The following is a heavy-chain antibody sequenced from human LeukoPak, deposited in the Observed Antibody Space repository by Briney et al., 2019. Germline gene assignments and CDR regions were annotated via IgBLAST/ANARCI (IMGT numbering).Heavy chain of an antibody. Sequence: ASVKVSYKVSGYTLTELSMHWVRQAPGKGLEWMGGFDPEDGETIYAQKFQGRVTMTEDTSTDTAYMELSSLRSEDTAVYYCATGYYYDSSGYLVYWGQGTLVTVSS. CDR3: ATGYYYDSSGYLVY. J-gene: IGHJ4*02. CDR1: GYTLTELS. CDR2: FDPEDGET. V-gene: IGHV1-24*01. D-gene: IGHD3-22*01.